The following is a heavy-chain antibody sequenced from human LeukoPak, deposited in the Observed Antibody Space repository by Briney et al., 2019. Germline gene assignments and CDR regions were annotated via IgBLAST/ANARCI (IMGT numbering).Heavy chain of an antibody. V-gene: IGHV3-9*03. J-gene: IGHJ4*02. Sequence: PGRSLRLSCAASGFTFDDYAMHWVRQAPGKGLEWVSGISWNSGGIGYADSVKGRFTISRDNAKNSLYLQMNSLRAEDMALYYCAKDLEYSSPSGFDYWGQGTLVTVSS. D-gene: IGHD6-6*01. CDR2: ISWNSGGI. CDR3: AKDLEYSSPSGFDY. CDR1: GFTFDDYA.